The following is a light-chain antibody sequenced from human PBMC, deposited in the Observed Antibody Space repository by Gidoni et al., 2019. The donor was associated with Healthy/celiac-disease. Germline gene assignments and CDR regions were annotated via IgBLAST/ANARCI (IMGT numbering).Light chain of an antibody. CDR2: DAS. CDR3: QQRSNWPPWT. J-gene: IGKJ1*01. Sequence: EIVLTQSPATLSLSPGERPTLSCRKSQSVSSYLAWYQQKPGQAPRLLIYDASNRATGIPARFSGSGSGTDFTLTISSLEPEDFAVYYCQQRSNWPPWTFGQGTKVEIK. CDR1: QSVSSY. V-gene: IGKV3-11*01.